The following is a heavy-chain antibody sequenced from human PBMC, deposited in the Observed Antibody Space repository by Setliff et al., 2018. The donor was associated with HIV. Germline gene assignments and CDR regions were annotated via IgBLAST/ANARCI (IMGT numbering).Heavy chain of an antibody. J-gene: IGHJ4*02. CDR1: GHSIRSGYY. CDR2: MHHSGST. Sequence: ETLSLTCSVSGHSIRSGYYWGWIRQPPGKGLEWIGTMHHSGSTYYNPSLQGRVTMFFDTSEDHFSLRLSSVTAADTAVYYCASRWGSYYDTNGHPFDYWGQGTQVTVSS. CDR3: ASRWGSYYDTNGHPFDY. V-gene: IGHV4-38-2*01. D-gene: IGHD3-22*01.